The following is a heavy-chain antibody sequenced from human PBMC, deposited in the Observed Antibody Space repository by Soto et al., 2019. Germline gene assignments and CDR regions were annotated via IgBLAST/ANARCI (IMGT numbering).Heavy chain of an antibody. CDR1: GFTFSSYA. J-gene: IGHJ4*02. D-gene: IGHD4-17*01. V-gene: IGHV3-23*01. CDR2: ISGSGGST. CDR3: AKSMAYTGTTLIFGY. Sequence: EVQLLESGGGLVQPGGSLRLSCAASGFTFSSYAMSWVRQAPGKGLEWVSAISGSGGSTYYADSVKGRFTISRDNSKNSLYLQMNSVRAEDTAVYYCAKSMAYTGTTLIFGYWGQGTLVTVSS.